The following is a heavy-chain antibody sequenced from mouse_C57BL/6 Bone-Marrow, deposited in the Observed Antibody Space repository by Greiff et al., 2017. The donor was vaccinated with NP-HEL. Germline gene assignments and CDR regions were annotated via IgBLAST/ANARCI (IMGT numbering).Heavy chain of an antibody. CDR2: IHPNSGST. D-gene: IGHD2-14*01. J-gene: IGHJ3*01. Sequence: QVHVKQSGAELVKPGASVKLSCKASGYTFTSYWMHWVKQRPGQGLEWIGMIHPNSGSTNYNEKFKSKATLTVDKSSSTAYMQLSSLTSEDSAVYYCAPSVRLGFAYWGQGTLVTVSA. CDR1: GYTFTSYW. V-gene: IGHV1-64*01. CDR3: APSVRLGFAY.